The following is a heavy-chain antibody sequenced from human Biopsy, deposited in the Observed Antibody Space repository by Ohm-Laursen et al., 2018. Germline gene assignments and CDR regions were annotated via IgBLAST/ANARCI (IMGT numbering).Heavy chain of an antibody. J-gene: IGHJ4*02. Sequence: VSSVKVSCKASGGTFSSSAITWVRQAPGKGLGWMGIINPGGNSTAYTQNFQGRVTMTWDTSTTTVYMELSSLRSEDTAVYYCVLASFDYWGQGTLVTVPS. CDR1: GGTFSSSA. V-gene: IGHV1-46*01. CDR2: INPGGNST. CDR3: VLASFDY.